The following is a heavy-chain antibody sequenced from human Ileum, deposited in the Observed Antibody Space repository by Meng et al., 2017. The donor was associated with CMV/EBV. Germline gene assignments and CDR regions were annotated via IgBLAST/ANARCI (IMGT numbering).Heavy chain of an antibody. CDR2: ISSSSSYT. D-gene: IGHD3-16*01. CDR3: ARDRSYADY. V-gene: IGHV3-11*05. Sequence: QVQLVGVGGGLGKPGGSLRLSCAASGFTFSDYYMSWIRQAPGKGLEWVSYISSSSSYTNYADSVKGRFTISRDNAKNSLYLQMNSLRAEDTAVYYCARDRSYADYWGQGTLVTVSS. CDR1: GFTFSDYY. J-gene: IGHJ4*02.